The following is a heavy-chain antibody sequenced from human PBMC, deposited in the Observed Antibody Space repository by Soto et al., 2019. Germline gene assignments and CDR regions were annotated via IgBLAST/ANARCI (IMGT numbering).Heavy chain of an antibody. V-gene: IGHV3-30*18. CDR1: GFNFNNYG. D-gene: IGHD6-19*01. CDR2: ISYDGSNK. CDR3: AKDRVGGTFYTPLGF. Sequence: GGSLRLSCQASGFNFNNYGMHWVRQAPGKGLEWVAVISYDGSNKYYADSVKGRFTISRDNSKNTLSLHRNTLRPEDTAVYHCAKDRVGGTFYTPLGFWGQGTLVSVS. J-gene: IGHJ4*02.